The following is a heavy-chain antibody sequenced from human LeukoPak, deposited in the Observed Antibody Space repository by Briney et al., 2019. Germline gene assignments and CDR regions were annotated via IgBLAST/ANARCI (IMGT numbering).Heavy chain of an antibody. Sequence: GGSLRLSCAASGFTFSSYEMNWVRQAPGRGLEWVSYISSSGSTIHYADSVKGRFTISRDNAKNSLYLQMNSLRAEDTAVYYCVRDLAVTPGAEYFQHWGQGTLVTVSS. J-gene: IGHJ1*01. D-gene: IGHD2-21*02. CDR3: VRDLAVTPGAEYFQH. V-gene: IGHV3-48*03. CDR2: ISSSGSTI. CDR1: GFTFSSYE.